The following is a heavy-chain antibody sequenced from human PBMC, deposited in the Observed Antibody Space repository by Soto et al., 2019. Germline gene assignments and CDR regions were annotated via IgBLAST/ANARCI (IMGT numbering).Heavy chain of an antibody. D-gene: IGHD1-26*01. J-gene: IGHJ6*02. Sequence: PSETLSLTCTVSGGSISSYYWSWIRQPPGKGLEWIGYIYYSGSTNYNPSLKSRVTISVDTSKNQFSLKLSSVTAADTAVYYCARDQYSGSYYGMAVWGQGTTVTVSS. CDR1: GGSISSYY. V-gene: IGHV4-59*01. CDR2: IYYSGST. CDR3: ARDQYSGSYYGMAV.